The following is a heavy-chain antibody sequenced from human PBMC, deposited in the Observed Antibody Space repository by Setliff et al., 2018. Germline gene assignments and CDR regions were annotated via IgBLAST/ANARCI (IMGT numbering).Heavy chain of an antibody. J-gene: IGHJ4*02. Sequence: PSETLSLTCTVSGASITNINYYWGLIRQPPGKGLEWIGSIFYSGRTFYNPSLRSRVSISQDMSKNQFSLKLSSVTAADTAVYYCARSGIRAARSDPPFDYWGQGTLVTAPQ. D-gene: IGHD6-6*01. CDR3: ARSGIRAARSDPPFDY. V-gene: IGHV4-39*07. CDR2: IFYSGRT. CDR1: GASITNINYY.